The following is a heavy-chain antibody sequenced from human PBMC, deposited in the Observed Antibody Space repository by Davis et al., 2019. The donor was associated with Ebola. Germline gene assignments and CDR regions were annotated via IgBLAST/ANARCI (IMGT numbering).Heavy chain of an antibody. CDR3: ARDKNDYGDYNRLDY. V-gene: IGHV3-74*01. Sequence: GESLKISCVASGFTFDTHWMHWVRQAPGKGLVWVSRINRDGTTTTYADSVKGRFTISRDNAKNKLYLQMNSLTADDTAVYYCARDKNDYGDYNRLDYWGPGNLVTVSS. J-gene: IGHJ4*02. CDR2: INRDGTTT. CDR1: GFTFDTHW. D-gene: IGHD4-17*01.